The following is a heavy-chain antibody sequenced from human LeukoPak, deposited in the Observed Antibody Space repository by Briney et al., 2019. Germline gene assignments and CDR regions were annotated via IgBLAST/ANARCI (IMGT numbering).Heavy chain of an antibody. D-gene: IGHD2-2*01. CDR1: GGSFSGYY. Sequence: SETLSLTCAVYGGSFSGYYWSWIRQPPGKGLEWTGEINHSGSTNYNPSLKSRVTISVDTSKNQFSLKLSSVTAADTAVYYCARESSTSCIDPWGQGTLVTVSS. CDR2: INHSGST. CDR3: ARESSTSCIDP. V-gene: IGHV4-34*01. J-gene: IGHJ5*02.